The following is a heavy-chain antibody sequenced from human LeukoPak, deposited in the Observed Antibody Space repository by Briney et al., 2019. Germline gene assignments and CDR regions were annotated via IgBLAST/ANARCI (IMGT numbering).Heavy chain of an antibody. V-gene: IGHV3-30*02. J-gene: IGHJ4*02. CDR3: AKIDAY. CDR1: GFTFSNYG. Sequence: GGSLRLSCAASGFTFSNYGMHWVRQAPGKGLEWVASIRYDGNNEYYADSVKGRFTVSRDSSKNTLYLQMNSLRAENTAVYYCAKIDAYWGQGTLVTVSS. CDR2: IRYDGNNE.